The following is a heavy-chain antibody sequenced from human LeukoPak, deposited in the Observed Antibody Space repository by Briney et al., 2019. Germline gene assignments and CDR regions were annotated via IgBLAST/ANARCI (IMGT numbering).Heavy chain of an antibody. J-gene: IGHJ3*02. V-gene: IGHV4-30-2*01. D-gene: IGHD7-27*01. Sequence: SETLSLTCAVSGGSISSGGYSWSWIRQPPGKGLEWIGYIYHSGSTYYNPSLKSRVTISVDRSKNQFSLKLSSVTAADTAVYYCALRKLGDAFDIWGQGTMVTVSS. CDR3: ALRKLGDAFDI. CDR1: GGSISSGGYS. CDR2: IYHSGST.